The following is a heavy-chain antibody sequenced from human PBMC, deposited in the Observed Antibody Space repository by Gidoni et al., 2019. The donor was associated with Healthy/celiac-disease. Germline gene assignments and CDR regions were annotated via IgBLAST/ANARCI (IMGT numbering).Heavy chain of an antibody. CDR2: IYYSGST. CDR3: ARALWYYDFWSIHNWFDP. V-gene: IGHV4-61*01. J-gene: IGHJ5*02. Sequence: QVQLQESGPGLVKPSATLSLTCTVSGGSVSSGSYYWSWIRQPPGKGLEWIGYIYYSGSTNYNPSLKSRVTISVDTSKNQFSLKLSSVTAADTAVYYCARALWYYDFWSIHNWFDPWGQGTLVTVSS. D-gene: IGHD3-3*01. CDR1: GGSVSSGSYY.